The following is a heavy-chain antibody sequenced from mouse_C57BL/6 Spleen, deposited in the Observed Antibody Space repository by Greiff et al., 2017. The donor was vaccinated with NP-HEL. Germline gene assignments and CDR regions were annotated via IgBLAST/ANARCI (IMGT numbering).Heavy chain of an antibody. CDR2: ISSGSSTI. CDR1: GFTFSDYG. CDR3: ARSGNFRYAMDY. J-gene: IGHJ4*01. V-gene: IGHV5-17*03. D-gene: IGHD2-1*01. Sequence: EVKVVESGGGLVKPGGSLKLSCAASGFTFSDYGMHWVRQAPEKGLEWVAYISSGSSTIYYADTVKGRFTISRDNSQSNLYLQMNALRAEDSATYNGARSGNFRYAMDYWGKGTTVTVSS.